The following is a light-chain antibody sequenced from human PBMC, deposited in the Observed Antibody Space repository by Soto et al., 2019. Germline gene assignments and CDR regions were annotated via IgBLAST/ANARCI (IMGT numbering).Light chain of an antibody. CDR1: QSLLHSNGYNY. J-gene: IGKJ2*01. Sequence: DIVMTQSPLSLPVTPGEPASISCRSSQSLLHSNGYNYLDWYLQKPGQSPQLLIYLGSNRASGVYDRFSGSGSCTDFTLKISRVEAEDVGVYYCMQALQTPMYTFGQGTKLEIK. CDR2: LGS. V-gene: IGKV2-28*01. CDR3: MQALQTPMYT.